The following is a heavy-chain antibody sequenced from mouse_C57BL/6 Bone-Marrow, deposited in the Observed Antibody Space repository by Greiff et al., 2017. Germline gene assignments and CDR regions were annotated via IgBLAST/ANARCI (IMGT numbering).Heavy chain of an antibody. V-gene: IGHV1-53*01. J-gene: IGHJ4*01. CDR3: ARRATGQCYAMDY. D-gene: IGHD6-1*01. CDR1: GYTFTSYW. CDR2: INPSNGGT. Sequence: QVQLQQPGTELVKPGASVKLSCKASGYTFTSYWMHWVKQRPGQGLEWIGNINPSNGGTNYNEKFKSKSTLTVDKSSSTAYMQLSNLTSEDSAVCYCARRATGQCYAMDYWGQGTSVTVSS.